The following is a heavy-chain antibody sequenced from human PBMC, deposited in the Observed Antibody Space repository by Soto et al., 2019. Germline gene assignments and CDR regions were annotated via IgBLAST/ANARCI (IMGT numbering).Heavy chain of an antibody. CDR2: ISTHTGDT. CDR1: GYTFTTYG. D-gene: IGHD4-17*01. CDR3: VRDVGVGAYGPGIRDTDV. V-gene: IGHV1-18*01. J-gene: IGHJ6*02. Sequence: QAQMVQSGAELKEPGASVKVSCKASGYTFTTYGVSWVRQAPGQGLEWVGEISTHTGDTLYAQKFKGRVTVTTDTASSTVYMEVRSLRSDDTAVYYCVRDVGVGAYGPGIRDTDVWGQGTTVTVSS.